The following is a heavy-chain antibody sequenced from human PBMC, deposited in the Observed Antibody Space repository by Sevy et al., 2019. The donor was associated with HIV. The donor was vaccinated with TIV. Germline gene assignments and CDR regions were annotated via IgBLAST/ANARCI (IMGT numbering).Heavy chain of an antibody. Sequence: SQTLSLTCAISGDSVSSNSAAWNWIRQSPSRGLERLGRTYYRSKWYNDYAVSVKSRISINPDTSKNQFSLQLNSVTPEDTAVYFCATGRPEWELGGHWFDPWGQGTLVTVSS. V-gene: IGHV6-1*01. CDR1: GDSVSSNSAA. CDR3: ATGRPEWELGGHWFDP. D-gene: IGHD1-26*01. CDR2: TYYRSKWYN. J-gene: IGHJ5*02.